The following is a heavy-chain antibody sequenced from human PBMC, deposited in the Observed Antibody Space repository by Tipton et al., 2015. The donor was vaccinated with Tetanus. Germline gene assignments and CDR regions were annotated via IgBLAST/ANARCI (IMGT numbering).Heavy chain of an antibody. J-gene: IGHJ6*02. CDR2: IDPNSGDT. D-gene: IGHD3-22*01. V-gene: IGHV1-2*02. CDR3: ARDRGDYIYYGMDV. Sequence: QMQLVQSGAELKKPGASVKVSCTASGYTFTGYYMYWVRQAPGQGLEWVGWIDPNSGDTIYAQNFQGRVTMTRDTSMSTVYMELSRPRTDDTAVYYCARDRGDYIYYGMDVWGPGTTVTVSS. CDR1: GYTFTGYY.